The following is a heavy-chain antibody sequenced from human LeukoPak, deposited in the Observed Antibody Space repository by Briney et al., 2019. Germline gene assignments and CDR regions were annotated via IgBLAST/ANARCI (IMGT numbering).Heavy chain of an antibody. J-gene: IGHJ5*02. CDR1: GGSFSGYY. D-gene: IGHD1-26*01. CDR2: INHSGST. V-gene: IGHV4-34*01. CDR3: AREGAYSGSYYWFDP. Sequence: SETLSLTCAVYGGSFSGYYWSWIRQPPGKGLEWIGEINHSGSTNYNPSLKSRVTISVDTSKNQFSLKLGSVTAADTAVYYCAREGAYSGSYYWFDPWGQGTLVTVSS.